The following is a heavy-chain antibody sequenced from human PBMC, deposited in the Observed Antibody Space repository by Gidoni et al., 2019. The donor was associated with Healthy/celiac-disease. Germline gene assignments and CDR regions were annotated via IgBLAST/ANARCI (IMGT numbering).Heavy chain of an antibody. CDR1: GFTFSSYA. Sequence: EVQLLESGGGLSQPGGSLRLSCSASGFTFSSYAMSWVRRAPGKGLEWVSAISGSGGSTYYADYVKGRFTISRDNSKNTLYLQMNSLRAEDTAVYYCAKGITIFGVVISYFDYWGQGTLVTVSS. J-gene: IGHJ4*02. CDR3: AKGITIFGVVISYFDY. CDR2: ISGSGGST. V-gene: IGHV3-23*01. D-gene: IGHD3-3*01.